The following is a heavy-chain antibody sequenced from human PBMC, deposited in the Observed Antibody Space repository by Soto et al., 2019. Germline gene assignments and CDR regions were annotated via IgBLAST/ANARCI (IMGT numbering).Heavy chain of an antibody. Sequence: PSETLSLTCTVSGGSISSGDYYWSWIRQPPGKGMEWIGYIYYSGSTYYKPYLKSRITISVDTSKKQISLKLSSETAADTSVYYCSARELRYFDWSFDYWGQGTLVTVAS. CDR1: GGSISSGDYY. J-gene: IGHJ4*02. CDR2: IYYSGST. CDR3: SARELRYFDWSFDY. V-gene: IGHV4-30-4*01. D-gene: IGHD3-9*01.